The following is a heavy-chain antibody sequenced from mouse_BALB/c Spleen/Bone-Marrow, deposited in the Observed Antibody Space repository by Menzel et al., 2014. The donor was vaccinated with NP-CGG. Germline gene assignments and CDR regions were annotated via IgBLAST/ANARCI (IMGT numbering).Heavy chain of an antibody. V-gene: IGHV1-67*01. Sequence: VQLQQSGAELMRPGVSVKISCKGSGYTFTDYSIHWIKQSHAKSLEWIGAISTYYGDATNNQKFKGKATLTVDKSSSTAYMELARLASEDSVIYYCARGVTTGAMDYWGQGTSVTVSS. J-gene: IGHJ4*01. D-gene: IGHD1-1*01. CDR1: GYTFTDYS. CDR3: ARGVTTGAMDY. CDR2: ISTYYGDA.